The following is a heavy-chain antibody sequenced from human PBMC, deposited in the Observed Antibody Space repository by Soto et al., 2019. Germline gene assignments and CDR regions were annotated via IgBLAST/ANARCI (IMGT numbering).Heavy chain of an antibody. CDR1: GGSFSGYY. CDR2: INHSGST. J-gene: IGHJ6*03. D-gene: IGHD6-6*01. Sequence: QVQLQQWGAGLLKPSETLSLTCAVYGGSFSGYYWSWIRQPPGKGLEWIGEINHSGSTNYNPSLKSRATISVDTSKIQFSLKLSSVTAADTAVYYCARGYQDSSSSIRGYYYYMDVWGKGTTVTVSS. V-gene: IGHV4-34*01. CDR3: ARGYQDSSSSIRGYYYYMDV.